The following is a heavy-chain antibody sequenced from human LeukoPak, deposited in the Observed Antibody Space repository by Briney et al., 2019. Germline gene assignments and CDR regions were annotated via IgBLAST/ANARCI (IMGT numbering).Heavy chain of an antibody. D-gene: IGHD6-6*01. CDR2: IIPIFGTA. Sequence: SVKVSCKASGGTFSSYAISWVRQAPGQGLEWMGGIIPIFGTANYAQKFQGRVTITADESTSTAYMELRILRSDDTAVYYCARVRVIPYSSLDWFDPWGQGTLVTVSS. J-gene: IGHJ5*02. CDR1: GGTFSSYA. CDR3: ARVRVIPYSSLDWFDP. V-gene: IGHV1-69*01.